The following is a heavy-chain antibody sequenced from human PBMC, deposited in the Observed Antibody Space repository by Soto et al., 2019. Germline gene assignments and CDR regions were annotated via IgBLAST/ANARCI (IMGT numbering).Heavy chain of an antibody. Sequence: EVQLAESGGGLVQPGGSLRLSCAASGSSLNTYWMSWVRQAPGKGLEWVANIKQDGSETYYVDSVKGRFTISRDNAKNSLYLQMNSLRAEDTAVYYCEREIGTMEYYWYFDLWGRGTLVTVSS. J-gene: IGHJ2*01. CDR3: EREIGTMEYYWYFDL. CDR1: GSSLNTYW. V-gene: IGHV3-7*05. D-gene: IGHD1-7*01. CDR2: IKQDGSET.